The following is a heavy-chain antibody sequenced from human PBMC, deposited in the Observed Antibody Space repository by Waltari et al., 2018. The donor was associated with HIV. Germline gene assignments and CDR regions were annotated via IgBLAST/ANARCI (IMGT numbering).Heavy chain of an antibody. CDR2: ISAGGVST. J-gene: IGHJ2*01. CDR3: ARDLGGYWYFDL. CDR1: GFTFSSFA. D-gene: IGHD3-16*01. V-gene: IGHV3-23*01. Sequence: EVQLLESGGGLVQPGGSLRLSCAASGFTFSSFAMRWVRQAPGKGVDWGSAISAGGVSTYYADSVKGRFTISRDNSKNTVYLQMNSLRGEDTAVYYCARDLGGYWYFDLWGRGTLVTVSS.